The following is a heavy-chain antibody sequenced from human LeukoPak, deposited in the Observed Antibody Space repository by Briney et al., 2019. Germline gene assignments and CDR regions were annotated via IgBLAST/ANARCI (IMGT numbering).Heavy chain of an antibody. CDR2: TSGDGITT. Sequence: GGSLRLSCAASGFTFHNYAIHWVRHAPGKGLEWVSLTSGDGITTYFADSVKGRFTISRDNSKSSLFLQMNSLRTEDTALYYCARDHVYGGSDYWGQGTLVTVSS. J-gene: IGHJ4*02. D-gene: IGHD5/OR15-5a*01. CDR1: GFTFHNYA. V-gene: IGHV3-43*02. CDR3: ARDHVYGGSDY.